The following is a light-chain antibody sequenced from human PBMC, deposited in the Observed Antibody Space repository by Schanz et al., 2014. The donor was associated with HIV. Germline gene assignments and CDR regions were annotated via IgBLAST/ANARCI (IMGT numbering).Light chain of an antibody. V-gene: IGLV2-8*01. CDR2: EVS. J-gene: IGLJ3*02. CDR3: SSYAGTNNLWV. CDR1: SSDVGGYNY. Sequence: QSALTQPRSVSGSPGQSVTISCTGTSSDVGGYNYVSWYQQHPGKAPKLMIYEVSKRPSGVPDRFSGSKSGNTASLTVSGLQAEDEADYYCSSYAGTNNLWVFGGGTKLTVL.